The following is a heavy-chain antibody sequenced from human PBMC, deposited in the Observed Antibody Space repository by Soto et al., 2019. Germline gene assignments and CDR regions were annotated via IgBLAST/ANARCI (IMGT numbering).Heavy chain of an antibody. CDR3: ARVSGGDYARPFDY. D-gene: IGHD4-17*01. V-gene: IGHV4-59*01. CDR1: GGSISTYY. CDR2: IYYTGNT. J-gene: IGHJ4*02. Sequence: QVQLQESGPGLVKPSETLSLTCTVSGGSISTYYWNWIRQPPGKGLEWIGYIYYTGNTNYNPSLKSRVTISVDTSKNQFSLKLRSVTAADTAVYYCARVSGGDYARPFDYWGQGTLVTVSS.